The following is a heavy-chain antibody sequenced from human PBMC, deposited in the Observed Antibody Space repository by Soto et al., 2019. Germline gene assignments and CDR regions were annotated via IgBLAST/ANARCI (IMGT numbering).Heavy chain of an antibody. CDR3: ARHQNGGNWSRDCSADCYPPRGAFDI. CDR1: GYSFGYTFTNYW. Sequence: GESLKISCKDSGYSFGYTFTNYWIGWVRQMPGKGLEWMGTIYPADSDTRYSPSFEGKVTISADKSISTAYLQWNSLEASDTAMYYCARHQNGGNWSRDCSADCYPPRGAFDIWGQGTMVTVPS. V-gene: IGHV5-51*01. J-gene: IGHJ3*02. CDR2: IYPADSDT. D-gene: IGHD2-21*02.